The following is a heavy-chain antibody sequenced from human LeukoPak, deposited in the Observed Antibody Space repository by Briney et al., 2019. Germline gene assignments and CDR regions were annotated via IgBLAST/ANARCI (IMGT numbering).Heavy chain of an antibody. D-gene: IGHD5-24*01. Sequence: SETLSLTCAVYGGSFSGYYWSWIRQPPGKGLEWIGEINHSGSTNYNPSLKSRVTISVDTSKNQFSLKLSSVTAADTAVYYCAREREGDFDYWGQGTLVTVSS. CDR2: INHSGST. CDR3: AREREGDFDY. V-gene: IGHV4-34*01. CDR1: GGSFSGYY. J-gene: IGHJ4*02.